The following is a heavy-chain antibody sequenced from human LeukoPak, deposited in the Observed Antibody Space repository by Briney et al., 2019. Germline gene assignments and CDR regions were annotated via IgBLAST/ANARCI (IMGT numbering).Heavy chain of an antibody. Sequence: GSLRLSCAASGFTFSSYGMHWVRQAPGKGLEWVAVIWYDGSNKYYADSVKGRFTISRDNSKNTLYPQMNSLRAEDTAVYYCARAWTGYYYDSSGPQGAFDYWGQGTLVTVSS. D-gene: IGHD3-22*01. CDR3: ARAWTGYYYDSSGPQGAFDY. J-gene: IGHJ4*02. V-gene: IGHV3-33*01. CDR1: GFTFSSYG. CDR2: IWYDGSNK.